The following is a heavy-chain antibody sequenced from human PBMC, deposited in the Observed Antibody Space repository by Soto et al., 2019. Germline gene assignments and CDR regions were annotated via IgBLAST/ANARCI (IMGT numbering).Heavy chain of an antibody. J-gene: IGHJ4*02. CDR3: ARGGHDLWSGPFDY. V-gene: IGHV4-4*07. Sequence: SETLSLTCSVSGGSISTYYCNWIRQPAGKGLEWIGRIDTSGSTNYNPSLKSRVTMSVDTSKNQFSLKLSSVTAADTAVYYCARGGHDLWSGPFDYWGQGTPVTGSS. CDR2: IDTSGST. D-gene: IGHD3-3*01. CDR1: GGSISTYY.